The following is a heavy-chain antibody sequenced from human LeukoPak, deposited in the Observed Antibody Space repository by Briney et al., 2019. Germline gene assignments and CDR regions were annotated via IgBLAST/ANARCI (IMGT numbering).Heavy chain of an antibody. CDR3: ASLGLLGLSGSGGTMQ. CDR1: GFTFSSYA. D-gene: IGHD2-15*01. Sequence: PGGSLRLSCAASGFTFSSYAMSWVRQAPGKGLEWVSVIYSGGSTYYADSVKGRVTISRDNSKNTLYLQMNSLRAEDTAVYYCASLGLLGLSGSGGTMQWGQGTLVTVSS. V-gene: IGHV3-53*01. J-gene: IGHJ4*02. CDR2: IYSGGST.